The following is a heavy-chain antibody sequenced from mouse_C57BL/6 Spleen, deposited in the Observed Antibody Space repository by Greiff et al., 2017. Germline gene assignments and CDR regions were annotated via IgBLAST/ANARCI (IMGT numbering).Heavy chain of an antibody. D-gene: IGHD2-1*01. CDR1: GFTFTDYY. J-gene: IGHJ1*03. Sequence: DVQLVESGGGLVQPGGSLSLSCAASGFTFTDYYMSWVRQPPGKALEWLGFIRNKANGYTTEYSASVKGRFTISRVNSQSILYLQMNALRAADSATYYCASLYGNYWYFDVWGTGTTVTVSS. CDR3: ASLYGNYWYFDV. V-gene: IGHV7-3*01. CDR2: IRNKANGYTT.